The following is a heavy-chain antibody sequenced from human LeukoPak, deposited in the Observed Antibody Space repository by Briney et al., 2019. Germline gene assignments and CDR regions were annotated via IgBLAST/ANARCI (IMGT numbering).Heavy chain of an antibody. J-gene: IGHJ4*02. V-gene: IGHV4-39*01. D-gene: IGHD1/OR15-1a*01. CDR1: GGSISSGTYH. Sequence: PSETLSLTCAVSGGSISSGTYHWGSIRQPPGKGLGWIGCIYYSGDTYYDPSLQSRVTISVDASKNQLSLQLTSLTAADTAIYYCACPYKCEQVDFDYWGQGTLVTVSS. CDR3: ACPYKCEQVDFDY. CDR2: IYYSGDT.